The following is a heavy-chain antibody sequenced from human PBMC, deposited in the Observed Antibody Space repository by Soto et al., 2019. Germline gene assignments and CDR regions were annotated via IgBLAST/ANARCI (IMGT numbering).Heavy chain of an antibody. CDR2: VYSGGAT. CDR3: AGRSLLVAPT. CDR1: GASMTTAADY. J-gene: IGHJ4*02. D-gene: IGHD2-21*01. Sequence: QVQLQESGPRLVKPSETLSLTCTVSGASMTTAADYWLWIRQPPGKGLEWIGSVYSGGATYYNPSLKGRVTISADTSKNQFSLRLTSVTAADTAVYYCAGRSLLVAPTWGQGILVTVSS. V-gene: IGHV4-39*01.